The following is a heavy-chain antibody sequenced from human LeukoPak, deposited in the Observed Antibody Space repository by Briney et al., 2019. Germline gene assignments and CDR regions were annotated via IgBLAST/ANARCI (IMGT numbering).Heavy chain of an antibody. D-gene: IGHD3-22*01. J-gene: IGHJ4*02. Sequence: ASVKVSCKASGYTFTGYYMHWVRQAPGQGLEWMGIINPSGGSTSYAQKFQGRVTMTRDMSTSTVYMELSSLRSEDTAVYYCARDDYDSSGYYSFDYWGQGTLVTVSS. CDR3: ARDDYDSSGYYSFDY. CDR2: INPSGGST. V-gene: IGHV1-46*01. CDR1: GYTFTGYY.